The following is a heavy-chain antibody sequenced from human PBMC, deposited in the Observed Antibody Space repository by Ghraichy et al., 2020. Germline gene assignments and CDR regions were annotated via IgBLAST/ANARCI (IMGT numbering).Heavy chain of an antibody. J-gene: IGHJ6*02. CDR3: ARDPHGYCDSTSSLCYYGMDV. D-gene: IGHD2-2*03. CDR1: GFTFSSYA. V-gene: IGHV3-30*02. CDR2: IHYDGSNK. Sequence: GESLNISCAASGFTFSSYAMHWVRQAPGKGLEWLSIIHYDGSNKYYTDSVKGRFTISRDNSKNTLYLQMSSLRAEDTAVYYCARDPHGYCDSTSSLCYYGMDVWGQGPRSPSP.